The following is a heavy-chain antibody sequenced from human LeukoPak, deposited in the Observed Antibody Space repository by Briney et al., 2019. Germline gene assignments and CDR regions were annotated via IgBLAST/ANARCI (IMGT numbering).Heavy chain of an antibody. CDR1: GYSISSGYY. J-gene: IGHJ4*02. CDR3: ARYYYDSSGYYPFDN. D-gene: IGHD3-22*01. Sequence: SETLSLTCTVSGYSISSGYYWGWIRQPPGKGLEWIGSIYHSGSTYYNPSLKSRVTISVDTSKNQFSLKLSSVTAADTAVYYCARYYYDSSGYYPFDNWGQGTLVTVSS. CDR2: IYHSGST. V-gene: IGHV4-38-2*02.